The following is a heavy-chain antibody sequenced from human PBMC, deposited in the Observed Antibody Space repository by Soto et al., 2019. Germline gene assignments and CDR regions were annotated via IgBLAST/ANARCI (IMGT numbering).Heavy chain of an antibody. CDR2: IYPGDSDT. V-gene: IGHV5-51*01. D-gene: IGHD2-15*01. Sequence: GESLKISCKGSGYSFTSYWIGWVRQMPGKGLEWMGIIYPGDSDTRYSPSFQGQVTISADKSISTAYLQWSSPKASDTAMYYCARVECGGSRYPGTPYGMDVWGQGTTVTVSS. CDR1: GYSFTSYW. CDR3: ARVECGGSRYPGTPYGMDV. J-gene: IGHJ6*02.